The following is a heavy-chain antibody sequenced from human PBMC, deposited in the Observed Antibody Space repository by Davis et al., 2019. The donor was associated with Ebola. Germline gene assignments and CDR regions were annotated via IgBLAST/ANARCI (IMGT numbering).Heavy chain of an antibody. Sequence: MPSETLSLTCTVSGGSISSGGYYWSWIRQHPGKGLEWIGYIYYSGSTYYNPSLKSRVTISVDTSKNQFSLKLSSVTAADTAVYYCARKHSGQIRWEYYYYYGMDVWGQGTTVTVSS. CDR1: GGSISSGGYY. CDR2: IYYSGST. V-gene: IGHV4-31*03. CDR3: ARKHSGQIRWEYYYYYGMDV. D-gene: IGHD6-19*01. J-gene: IGHJ6*02.